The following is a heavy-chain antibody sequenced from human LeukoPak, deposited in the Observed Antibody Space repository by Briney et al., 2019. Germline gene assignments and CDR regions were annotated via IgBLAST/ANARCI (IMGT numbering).Heavy chain of an antibody. D-gene: IGHD3-22*01. Sequence: GGSLRLSCAASGLTFSSYSMNWVRQAPGKGLEWVSSISTSSSYIYYADSVKGRFTISRDNAKNSLYLQMTSLRAEDTAVYYCARSSSVNYDSSGYSALDYWGQGTLVTVSS. CDR1: GLTFSSYS. V-gene: IGHV3-21*06. J-gene: IGHJ4*02. CDR3: ARSSSVNYDSSGYSALDY. CDR2: ISTSSSYI.